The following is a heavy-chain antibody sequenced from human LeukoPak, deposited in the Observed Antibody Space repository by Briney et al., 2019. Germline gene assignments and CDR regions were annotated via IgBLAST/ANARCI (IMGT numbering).Heavy chain of an antibody. CDR3: AKEGRSLQTY. Sequence: GGSLRLSCAASGFMFSSNWMSWVRLAPGKRLEWVANIKEDGTETYYVDSVKGRFTISRDNAKNSLYLQMNSLRVEDTAVYYCAKEGRSLQTYWGQGTLVTVSS. CDR2: IKEDGTET. CDR1: GFMFSSNW. J-gene: IGHJ4*02. D-gene: IGHD5-24*01. V-gene: IGHV3-7*03.